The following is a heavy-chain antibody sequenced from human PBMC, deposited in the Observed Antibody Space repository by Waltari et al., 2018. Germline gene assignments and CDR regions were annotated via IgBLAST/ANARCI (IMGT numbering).Heavy chain of an antibody. CDR1: GYTLTELS. CDR3: ATTNPSSIAARTLDY. CDR2: FDPEDGET. Sequence: QVQLVQSGAEVKKPGASVKVSCKVSGYTLTELSRHWVRQAPGKGLEWMGGFDPEDGETIYAQKFQGRVTMTVDTSTDTAYMELSSLRSEDTAVYYCATTNPSSIAARTLDYWGQGTLVTVSS. D-gene: IGHD6-6*01. J-gene: IGHJ4*02. V-gene: IGHV1-24*01.